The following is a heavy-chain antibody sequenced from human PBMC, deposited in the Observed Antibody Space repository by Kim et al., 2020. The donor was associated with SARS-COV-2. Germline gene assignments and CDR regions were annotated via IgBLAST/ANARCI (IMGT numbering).Heavy chain of an antibody. CDR2: ISSSSSTI. Sequence: GGSLRLSCAASGFTFSSYSMNWVRQAPGKGLEWVSYISSSSSTIYYADSVKGRFTISRDNAKNSLYLQMNSLRDEDTAVYYCARGPYVDIVATSYYYYMDVWGKGTTVTVSS. D-gene: IGHD5-12*01. CDR1: GFTFSSYS. V-gene: IGHV3-48*02. CDR3: ARGPYVDIVATSYYYYMDV. J-gene: IGHJ6*03.